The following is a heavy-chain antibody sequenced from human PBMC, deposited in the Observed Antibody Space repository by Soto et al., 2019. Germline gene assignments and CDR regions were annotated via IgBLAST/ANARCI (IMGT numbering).Heavy chain of an antibody. D-gene: IGHD3-22*01. CDR3: ARPSYYDSSGKNYGMDV. J-gene: IGHJ6*02. V-gene: IGHV1-18*04. CDR2: ISVYNGNT. CDR1: GYTFTSYG. Sequence: ASGKVSCKTSGYTFTSYGISWVRQAPGQGLEWMGWISVYNGNTNYAQKLQGRVTMTTDTSTTTGYMELRSLRSDDTAMYYCARPSYYDSSGKNYGMDVWGLGPKDTVSS.